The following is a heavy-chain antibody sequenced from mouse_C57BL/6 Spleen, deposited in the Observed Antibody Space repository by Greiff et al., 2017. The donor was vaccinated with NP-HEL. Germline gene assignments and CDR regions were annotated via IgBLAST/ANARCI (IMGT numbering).Heavy chain of an antibody. CDR1: GYTFTSYW. D-gene: IGHD1-1*01. CDR3: ASPRNYGSSYDYFDY. V-gene: IGHV1-59*01. Sequence: QVQLQQPGAELVRPGTSVKLSCKASGYTFTSYWMHWVKQRPGQGLEWIGVIDPSDSYTNYNQKFKGKATLTVDTSSSTAYMQLSSLTSEDSAVYYGASPRNYGSSYDYFDYWGQGTTLTVSS. CDR2: IDPSDSYT. J-gene: IGHJ2*01.